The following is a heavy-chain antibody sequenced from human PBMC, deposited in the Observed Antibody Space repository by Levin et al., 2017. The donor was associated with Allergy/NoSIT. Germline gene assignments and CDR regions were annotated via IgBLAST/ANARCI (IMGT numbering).Heavy chain of an antibody. J-gene: IGHJ4*02. D-gene: IGHD3-22*01. Sequence: GGSLRLSCAASGFIVSSNYMSWVRQAPGKGLEWVSVLYSGDAGTTYYADSVKGRFAISRDNSKNTLYLQMNSLRAGDTAMYYCARVNYYDSSGYHTPFDYWGQGTLVTVSS. CDR1: GFIVSSNY. CDR3: ARVNYYDSSGYHTPFDY. V-gene: IGHV3-66*01. CDR2: LYSGDAGTT.